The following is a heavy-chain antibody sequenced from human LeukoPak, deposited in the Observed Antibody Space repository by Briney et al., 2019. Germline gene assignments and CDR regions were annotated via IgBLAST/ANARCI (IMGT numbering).Heavy chain of an antibody. J-gene: IGHJ4*02. Sequence: GGALILSCSAAGVTFSSYAMSWVRRAPGKGLEWFSAISGSGGSTYYADSVKGRFTISRDNSKNTLYLQMNSLRAEDTAVYYCARFPGIAAAGTNFDYWGQGTLVTVSS. CDR3: ARFPGIAAAGTNFDY. D-gene: IGHD6-13*01. V-gene: IGHV3-23*01. CDR1: GVTFSSYA. CDR2: ISGSGGST.